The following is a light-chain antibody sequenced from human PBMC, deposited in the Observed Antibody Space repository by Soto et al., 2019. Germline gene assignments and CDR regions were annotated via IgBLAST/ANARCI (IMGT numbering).Light chain of an antibody. V-gene: IGKV3-20*01. Sequence: EIVLTQSPGALSLSPEERATLSCRAIQSVSSSYLAWYQQKPGQAPRLLIYGASSRATGIPDRFSGSGSGTDFTLTISRLEPEDFAVYYCQQYGSSPFTFGGGTKVDIK. J-gene: IGKJ4*01. CDR2: GAS. CDR1: QSVSSSY. CDR3: QQYGSSPFT.